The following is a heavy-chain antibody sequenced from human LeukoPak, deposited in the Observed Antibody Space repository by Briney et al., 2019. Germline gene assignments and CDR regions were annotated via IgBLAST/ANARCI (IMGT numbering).Heavy chain of an antibody. D-gene: IGHD2-2*01. V-gene: IGHV1-2*02. J-gene: IGHJ4*02. CDR1: GYTFTGYY. CDR2: INPNSGGT. CDR3: ARYCSSTSCWQTNDY. Sequence: GASVKVSCKASGYTFTGYYMHWVRQAPGQGLEWMGWINPNSGGTNYAQKFQGRVTMTRDTSISTAYMELSRLRSDDTAVYYCARYCSSTSCWQTNDYLGQGTLVTVSS.